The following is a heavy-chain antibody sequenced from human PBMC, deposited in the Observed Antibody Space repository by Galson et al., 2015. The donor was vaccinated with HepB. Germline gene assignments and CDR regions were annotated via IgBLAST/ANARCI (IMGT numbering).Heavy chain of an antibody. CDR3: ARWDYLLADAFDI. D-gene: IGHD4/OR15-4a*01. CDR1: GFTFSSYA. V-gene: IGHV3-30*04. Sequence: SLRLSCAASGFTFSSYAMHWVRQAPGKGLEWVAVISYDGSNKYYADSVKGRFTISRDNSKNTLYLQMNSLRAEDTAVYYCARWDYLLADAFDIWGQGTMVTVSS. J-gene: IGHJ3*02. CDR2: ISYDGSNK.